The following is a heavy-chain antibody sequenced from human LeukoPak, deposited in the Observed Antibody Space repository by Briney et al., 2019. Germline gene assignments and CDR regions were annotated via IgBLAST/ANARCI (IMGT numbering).Heavy chain of an antibody. D-gene: IGHD6-13*01. CDR1: GGSISSGLYY. V-gene: IGHV4-61*02. J-gene: IGHJ4*02. Sequence: SETLSLTCTISGGSISSGLYYWNWIRQPAGKGLEWIGRIHTSGSTNYNPSLKSRVTISLHPSKNQFSLKLPSVTAADSAVYYCATSSWLRDANFDYWGQGTLVTVSS. CDR2: IHTSGST. CDR3: ATSSWLRDANFDY.